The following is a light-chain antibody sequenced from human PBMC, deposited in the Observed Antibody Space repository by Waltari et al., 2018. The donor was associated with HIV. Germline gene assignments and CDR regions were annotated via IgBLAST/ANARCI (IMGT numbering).Light chain of an antibody. CDR1: QSVTSSH. Sequence: EIVLTQSPATLSLSPGEGATLSCRASQSVTSSHLAWYRQRPGQAPRLLIYGASTRATGIPARFSGSGSGTEFTLTISSLQSEDFAVYYCQQNNNWPQVTFGQGTRLEIK. J-gene: IGKJ5*01. V-gene: IGKV3-15*01. CDR2: GAS. CDR3: QQNNNWPQVT.